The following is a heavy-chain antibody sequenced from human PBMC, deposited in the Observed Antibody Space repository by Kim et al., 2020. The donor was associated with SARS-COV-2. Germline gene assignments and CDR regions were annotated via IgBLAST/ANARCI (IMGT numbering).Heavy chain of an antibody. CDR2: IYYSGST. Sequence: SETLSLTCTVSGGSISSSSYYWGWIRQPPGKGLEWIGSIYYSGSTYYNPSLKSRVTISVDTSKNQFSLKLSSVTAADTAVYYCASILRYPNYYGSGIHWFDPWGQGTLVTVSS. CDR3: ASILRYPNYYGSGIHWFDP. D-gene: IGHD3-10*01. V-gene: IGHV4-39*01. CDR1: GGSISSSSYY. J-gene: IGHJ5*02.